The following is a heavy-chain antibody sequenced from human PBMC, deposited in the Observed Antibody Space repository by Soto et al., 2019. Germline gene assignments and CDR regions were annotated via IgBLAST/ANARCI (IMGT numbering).Heavy chain of an antibody. CDR2: IWYDGSNK. V-gene: IGHV3-33*01. Sequence: QVQLVESGGGVVQPGRSLRLSCAASGFTFSSYGMHWVRQAPGKGLEWVAVIWYDGSNKYYADSVKGRFTISRDNSKNTLYLQMNSLRAEDTAVYYCARDAGLAEYSSSPEGYYYGMDVWGQGTTVTVSS. D-gene: IGHD6-6*01. CDR1: GFTFSSYG. J-gene: IGHJ6*02. CDR3: ARDAGLAEYSSSPEGYYYGMDV.